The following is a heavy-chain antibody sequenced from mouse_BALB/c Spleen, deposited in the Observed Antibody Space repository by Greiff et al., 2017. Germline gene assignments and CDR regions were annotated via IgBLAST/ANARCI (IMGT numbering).Heavy chain of an antibody. Sequence: VQLQQSGAELVRPGTSVKVSCKASGYAFTNYLIEWVKQRPGQGLEWIGVINPGSGGTNYNEKFKGKATLTADKSSSTAYMQLSSLTSDDSAVYFCARRYGSSYDWYFDVWGAGTTVTVSS. D-gene: IGHD1-1*01. V-gene: IGHV1-54*03. CDR1: GYAFTNYL. J-gene: IGHJ1*01. CDR2: INPGSGGT. CDR3: ARRYGSSYDWYFDV.